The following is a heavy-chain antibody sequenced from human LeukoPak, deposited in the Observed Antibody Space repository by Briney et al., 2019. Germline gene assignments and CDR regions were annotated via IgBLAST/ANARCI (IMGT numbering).Heavy chain of an antibody. CDR1: GFTFSSYW. J-gene: IGHJ4*02. V-gene: IGHV3-7*01. Sequence: GGSLRLSCAVSGFTFSSYWMNWVRQAPGKGLEWVANIKQDGSQKYYVDSVKGRFTISRDNAKNSLYLQMNSLRAEDTAAYYCARDLVRSDYWGQGTLVTVSS. CDR2: IKQDGSQK. CDR3: ARDLVRSDY. D-gene: IGHD6-6*01.